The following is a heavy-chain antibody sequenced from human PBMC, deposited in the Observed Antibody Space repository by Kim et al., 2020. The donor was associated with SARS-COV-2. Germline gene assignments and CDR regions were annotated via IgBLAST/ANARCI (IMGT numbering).Heavy chain of an antibody. D-gene: IGHD1-26*01. CDR3: ARGFASGATDY. Sequence: ANYAQTFQGRVTITADESTSTAYMELSSLRSEDTAVYYCARGFASGATDYWGQGTLVTVSS. CDR2: A. J-gene: IGHJ4*02. V-gene: IGHV1-69*01.